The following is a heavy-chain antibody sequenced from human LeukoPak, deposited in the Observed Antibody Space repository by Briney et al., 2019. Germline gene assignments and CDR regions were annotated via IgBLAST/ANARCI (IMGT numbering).Heavy chain of an antibody. D-gene: IGHD3-10*01. CDR2: IFYSGNT. CDR1: GGSISTSAYY. Sequence: SQTLSLTCTVSGGSISTSAYYWRWIRQHPGKGLEWIGSIFYSGNTYYNPSLKGRLNISIDTSKNQFYLDLSSVTAADTAVYYCARDLITMIRGISTGGWLDPWGQGTLVTVSS. J-gene: IGHJ5*02. CDR3: ARDLITMIRGISTGGWLDP. V-gene: IGHV4-31*03.